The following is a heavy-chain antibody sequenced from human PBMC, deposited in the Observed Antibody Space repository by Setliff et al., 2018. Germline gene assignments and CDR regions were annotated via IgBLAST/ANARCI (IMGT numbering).Heavy chain of an antibody. J-gene: IGHJ4*02. CDR3: ARHRVGNSGYAIPILDF. CDR2: IYPSNSNI. CDR1: GYSFTDYW. V-gene: IGHV5-51*01. D-gene: IGHD5-12*01. Sequence: GESLKISCKASGYSFTDYWIAWVRQMPGKGLEWMGIIYPSNSNIKYSPSFEAQITFSVDKSITTVYLQWSSLKASDTAIYYCARHRVGNSGYAIPILDFWGQGALVTVSS.